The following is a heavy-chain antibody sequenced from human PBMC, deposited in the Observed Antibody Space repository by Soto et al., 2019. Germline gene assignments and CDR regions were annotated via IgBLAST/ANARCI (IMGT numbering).Heavy chain of an antibody. D-gene: IGHD6-13*01. Sequence: SETLSLTCTVSGGSISSYYWSWIRQPPGKGLEWIGYIYYSGSTNYNPSLESRVTISVDTSKNQFSLKLSSVTAADTAVYYCARVRRIAAANWFDPWGQGTLVTVSS. V-gene: IGHV4-59*01. CDR1: GGSISSYY. J-gene: IGHJ5*02. CDR3: ARVRRIAAANWFDP. CDR2: IYYSGST.